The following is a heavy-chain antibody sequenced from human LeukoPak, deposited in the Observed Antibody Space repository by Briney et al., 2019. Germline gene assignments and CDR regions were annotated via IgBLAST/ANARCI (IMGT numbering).Heavy chain of an antibody. CDR2: ITSTTSYV. D-gene: IGHD1-1*01. CDR3: ASSPGTTGTTGAY. V-gene: IGHV3-21*01. Sequence: GGSLRLSCAASGFTFNSYTMNWVRQAPGKGLEWVSSITSTTSYVYYADSVMGRFTISRDNAKNSLYLQMNSLRAEDTAVYYCASSPGTTGTTGAYWGQGTLVTVSS. J-gene: IGHJ4*02. CDR1: GFTFNSYT.